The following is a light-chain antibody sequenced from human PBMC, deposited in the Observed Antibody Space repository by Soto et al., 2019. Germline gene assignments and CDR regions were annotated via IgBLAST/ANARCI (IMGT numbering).Light chain of an antibody. Sequence: QSALTQPRSVSGSPGQSVTISCTGTNSDVGGYNYVSWYQQHPGKAPKLVIYDVSNRPSGVPDRFSGSKSGNTASLTISGLQAEDEADYYCCSYAGSTPWVFGGGTKLTVL. V-gene: IGLV2-11*01. J-gene: IGLJ3*02. CDR1: NSDVGGYNY. CDR3: CSYAGSTPWV. CDR2: DVS.